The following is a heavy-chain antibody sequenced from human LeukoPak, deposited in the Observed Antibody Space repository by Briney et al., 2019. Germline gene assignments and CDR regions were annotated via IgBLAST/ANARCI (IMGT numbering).Heavy chain of an antibody. Sequence: GGSLRLSCVTSGFIFSDHYMHWVRQAPGKGLEWVARFRNKAYDYSTEYAASVKGRLTIIRDDSENSVSLQMNSLRTEDTAVYYCTGSAFDPRFFAKWGQGTLVTVS. D-gene: IGHD3-3*01. V-gene: IGHV3-72*01. CDR2: FRNKAYDYST. CDR1: GFIFSDHY. CDR3: TGSAFDPRFFAK. J-gene: IGHJ4*02.